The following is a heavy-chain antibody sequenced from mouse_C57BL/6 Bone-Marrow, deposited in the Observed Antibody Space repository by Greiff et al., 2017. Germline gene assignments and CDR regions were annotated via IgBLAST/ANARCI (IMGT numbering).Heavy chain of an antibody. J-gene: IGHJ1*03. CDR2: ISNGGGST. V-gene: IGHV5-12*01. Sequence: EVQGVESGGGLVQPGGSLKLSCAASGFTFSDYYMYWVRQTPEKRLEWVAYISNGGGSTYYPDTVKGRFTISRDNAKNTLYLRMSRLKSEDTAMYYCARQTTVVATDFDFWGTGTTVTVSS. CDR3: ARQTTVVATDFDF. CDR1: GFTFSDYY. D-gene: IGHD1-1*01.